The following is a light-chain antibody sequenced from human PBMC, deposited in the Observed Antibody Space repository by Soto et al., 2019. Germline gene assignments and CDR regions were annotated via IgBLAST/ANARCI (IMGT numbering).Light chain of an antibody. CDR2: EVS. J-gene: IGLJ3*02. CDR1: SSDVGGYNY. Sequence: QSALTQPASVSGSPGQSITISCTGTSSDVGGYNYVSWYHQHPGKAPKLMIHEVSNRPSGVSNRFSGSKSGNTASLTISGLQAEDEADYYCSSYTSSSTWVFGGGTKLTVL. CDR3: SSYTSSSTWV. V-gene: IGLV2-14*01.